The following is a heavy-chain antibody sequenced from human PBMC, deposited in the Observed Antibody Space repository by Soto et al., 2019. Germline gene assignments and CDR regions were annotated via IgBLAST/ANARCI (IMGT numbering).Heavy chain of an antibody. CDR3: ARSGHSGSYSYFDY. Sequence: GGSLRLSCAASGFTFSSYAMHWVRQAPGKGLEWVSAISGSGGSTYYADSVKGRFTISRDNSKNTLYLQMNSLRAEDTAVYYCARSGHSGSYSYFDYWGQGTLVTVSS. J-gene: IGHJ4*02. CDR1: GFTFSSYA. V-gene: IGHV3-23*01. CDR2: ISGSGGST. D-gene: IGHD1-26*01.